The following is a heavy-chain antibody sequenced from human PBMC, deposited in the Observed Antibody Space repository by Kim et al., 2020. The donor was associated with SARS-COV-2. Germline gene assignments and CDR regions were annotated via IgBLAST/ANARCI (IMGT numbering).Heavy chain of an antibody. CDR1: GYTFIGYY. Sequence: ASVKVSCKASGYTFIGYYMHWVRQAPGQGLEWMGWINPNSGGTNYAQKFQGRVTMTRDTSISTAYMELSRLRSDDTAVYYCARPFYSSSWYNYWGQGTLVTVSS. D-gene: IGHD6-13*01. J-gene: IGHJ4*02. CDR3: ARPFYSSSWYNY. CDR2: INPNSGGT. V-gene: IGHV1-2*02.